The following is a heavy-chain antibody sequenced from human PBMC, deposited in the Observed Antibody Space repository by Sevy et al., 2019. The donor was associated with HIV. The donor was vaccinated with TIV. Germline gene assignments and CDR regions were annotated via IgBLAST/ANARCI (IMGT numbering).Heavy chain of an antibody. J-gene: IGHJ6*02. V-gene: IGHV3-30*18. CDR3: AKDFTEDNGMDV. CDR1: GFTFSSYA. CDR2: ISYHGRDK. Sequence: GGSLRLSCAASGFTFSSYAMSWVRQAPGKGLEWVAVISYHGRDKFYADSVKGRFTISRDNSDNILYLHMNSLRSEDTAVYYCAKDFTEDNGMDVWGQGTMVTVSS.